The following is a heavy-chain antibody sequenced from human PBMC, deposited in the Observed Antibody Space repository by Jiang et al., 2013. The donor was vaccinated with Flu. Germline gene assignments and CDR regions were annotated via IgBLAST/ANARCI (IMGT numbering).Heavy chain of an antibody. Sequence: PGLVKPSETLSLTCTVSSGSISSSDHHWGWVRQPPGKGLEWIGSIYYSGKTYYKPSLRSRVTISIDTRKNQFFLKLSSVTAADTAVYYCAREHSSSSDYWGQGTLVTVSS. J-gene: IGHJ4*02. CDR1: SGSISSSDHH. D-gene: IGHD6-6*01. V-gene: IGHV4-39*07. CDR2: IYYSGKT. CDR3: AREHSSSSDY.